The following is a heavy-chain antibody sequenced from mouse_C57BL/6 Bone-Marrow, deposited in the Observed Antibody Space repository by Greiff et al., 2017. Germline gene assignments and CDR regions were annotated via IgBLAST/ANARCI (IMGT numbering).Heavy chain of an antibody. J-gene: IGHJ1*03. V-gene: IGHV7-1*01. CDR1: GFTFSDFY. Sequence: DVQLVESGGGLVQSGRSLRLSCATSGFTFSDFYMEWVRQAPGKGLEWIAASRNKANDYTTEYSASVKGRFIVSRDTSQSILYLQMNALRAEDTAIYYCAREGEIGGFHWYFDVWGTGTTVTVSS. CDR3: AREGEIGGFHWYFDV. CDR2: SRNKANDYTT.